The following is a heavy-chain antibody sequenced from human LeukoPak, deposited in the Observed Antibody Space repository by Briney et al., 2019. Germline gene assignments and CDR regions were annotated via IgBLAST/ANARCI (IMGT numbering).Heavy chain of an antibody. J-gene: IGHJ4*02. Sequence: QAGGSLRLSCAASGFSFSIYGMSWVRQAPGKGLHWLSAISANGINTYYADSVKGRFTFSRDNSKNTLYLQMNSLRAEDTALYYCARGTAIDYWGQGTLVTVSS. V-gene: IGHV3-23*01. CDR2: ISANGINT. CDR3: ARGTAIDY. CDR1: GFSFSIYG.